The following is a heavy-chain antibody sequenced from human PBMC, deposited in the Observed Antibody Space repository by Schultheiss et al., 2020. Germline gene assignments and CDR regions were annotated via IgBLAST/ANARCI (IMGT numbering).Heavy chain of an antibody. D-gene: IGHD4-17*01. CDR3: ARMTTVDY. J-gene: IGHJ4*02. CDR1: GGSVSSSSRY. V-gene: IGHV4-39*01. Sequence: SQTLSLTCTVAGGSVSSSSRYWSWIRQPPGKGLEWIGEINHSGSTYYNPSLKSRVTISVDTSKNQFSLKLSSVTAADTAVYYCARMTTVDYWGQGTLVTVSS. CDR2: INHSGST.